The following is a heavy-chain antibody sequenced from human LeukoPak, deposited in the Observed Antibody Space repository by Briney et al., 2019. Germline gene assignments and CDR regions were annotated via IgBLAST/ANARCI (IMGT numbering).Heavy chain of an antibody. Sequence: GGSLRLSCAASGFSFSSYWMHWVRQAPGKGLLWVSRINTDGSATYYADSVKGRFTISRDNAKNTLYLQMNSLRAEDTAVYYCARAGTYYDYVWGSYRNPGDYWGQGTLVTVSS. CDR2: INTDGSAT. CDR1: GFSFSSYW. J-gene: IGHJ4*02. V-gene: IGHV3-74*01. CDR3: ARAGTYYDYVWGSYRNPGDY. D-gene: IGHD3-16*02.